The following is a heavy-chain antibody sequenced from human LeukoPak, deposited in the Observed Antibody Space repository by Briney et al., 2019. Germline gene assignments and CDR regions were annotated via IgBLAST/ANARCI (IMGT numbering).Heavy chain of an antibody. CDR3: AKDFLRFRDYYYYGMDV. D-gene: IGHD3-3*01. V-gene: IGHV3-74*01. J-gene: IGHJ6*02. CDR1: GFSFSNYW. Sequence: TGGSLRLSCAASGFSFSNYWMHWVRQAPGKGLVWVSRISSDGSDTIYADSVKGRFTMSRDNAKNTLYLQMNSLRAEDTAVYYCAKDFLRFRDYYYYGMDVWGQGTTVTVSS. CDR2: ISSDGSDT.